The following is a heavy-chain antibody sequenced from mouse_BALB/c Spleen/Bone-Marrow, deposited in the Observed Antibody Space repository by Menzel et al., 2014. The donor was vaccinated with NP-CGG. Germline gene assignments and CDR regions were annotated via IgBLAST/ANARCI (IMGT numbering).Heavy chain of an antibody. CDR2: IDPETGGT. Sequence: QVQLLQSGAELVRPGASVTLSCKASGYTFTDYEMHWLKQTPVHGLVWIGAIDPETGGTAYNQKFKGRATLTTDKSSSTAYMELRSLTSEDSAVYYCTRLDSSGYGAYWGQGTLVTVSA. J-gene: IGHJ3*01. CDR1: GYTFTDYE. D-gene: IGHD3-2*01. V-gene: IGHV1-15*01. CDR3: TRLDSSGYGAY.